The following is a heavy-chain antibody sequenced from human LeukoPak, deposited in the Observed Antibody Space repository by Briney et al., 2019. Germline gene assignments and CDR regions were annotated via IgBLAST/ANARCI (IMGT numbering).Heavy chain of an antibody. CDR2: ISSSSSYI. Sequence: GGSLRLSCAASGFTFSSYSMNWVRQAPGKGLEWVSSISSSSSYIYYADSVKGRFTISRDNAKNSPYLQMNSLRAEDTAVYYCARVMEYCSSTSCYPPWDYYYYGMDVWGQGTTVTVSS. CDR3: ARVMEYCSSTSCYPPWDYYYYGMDV. V-gene: IGHV3-21*01. D-gene: IGHD2-2*01. J-gene: IGHJ6*02. CDR1: GFTFSSYS.